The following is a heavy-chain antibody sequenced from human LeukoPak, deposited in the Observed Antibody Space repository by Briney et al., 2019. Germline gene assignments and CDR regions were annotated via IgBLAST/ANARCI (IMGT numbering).Heavy chain of an antibody. CDR3: ATNRVGTYDRPFDI. J-gene: IGHJ3*02. CDR2: IYYSGST. D-gene: IGHD1-26*01. CDR1: GGSISSYY. V-gene: IGHV4-59*08. Sequence: SETLSLTCTVSGGSISSYYWSWIRQPPGKGLEWIGYIYYSGSTNYNPSLKSRVTISVDTSKNQFSLKLSSVTAADTAVYFCATNRVGTYDRPFDIWGQGTMVTVSS.